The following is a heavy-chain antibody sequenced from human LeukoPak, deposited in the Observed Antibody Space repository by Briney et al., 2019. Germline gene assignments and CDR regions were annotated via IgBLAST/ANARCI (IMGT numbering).Heavy chain of an antibody. CDR2: VYTSGAT. Sequence: SETLSLTCTVSGGSISSYYWSWIRQPAGKGLEWIGRVYTSGATNSNPSLKNRVSISIDSSKNQFSLDLDSVTAADTAIYYCARGGSSWPIPPHWFDYWGPGALVTVSS. CDR1: GGSISSYY. D-gene: IGHD6-13*01. J-gene: IGHJ4*02. V-gene: IGHV4-4*07. CDR3: ARGGSSWPIPPHWFDY.